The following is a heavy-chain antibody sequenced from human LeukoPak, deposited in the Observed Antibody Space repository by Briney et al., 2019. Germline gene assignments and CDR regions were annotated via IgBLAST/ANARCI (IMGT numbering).Heavy chain of an antibody. CDR3: ARERAATNAFDI. CDR2: ISYDGSYQ. J-gene: IGHJ4*02. D-gene: IGHD2-15*01. CDR1: EFTFSTYA. Sequence: GTSLRLSCAASEFTFSTYAMHWVRQAPGKGLDWVAVISYDGSYQYYAASVEGRFTISRDNSKITLYLQMNSLTADDTAVYYCARERAATNAFDIWGQGTLVTVSS. V-gene: IGHV3-30*12.